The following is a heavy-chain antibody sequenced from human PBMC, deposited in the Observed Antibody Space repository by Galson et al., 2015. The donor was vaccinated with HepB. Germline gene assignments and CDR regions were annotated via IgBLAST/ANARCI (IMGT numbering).Heavy chain of an antibody. CDR3: ARNGRGGYSGYITGAFDI. J-gene: IGHJ3*02. D-gene: IGHD5-12*01. V-gene: IGHV1-18*01. Sequence: SVKVSCKASGYTFTSYGISWVRQAPGQGLEWMGWISAYNGNTNYAQKLQGRVTMTTDTSTSTAYMELRSLRSDDTAVYYCARNGRGGYSGYITGAFDIWGQGTMVTVSS. CDR2: ISAYNGNT. CDR1: GYTFTSYG.